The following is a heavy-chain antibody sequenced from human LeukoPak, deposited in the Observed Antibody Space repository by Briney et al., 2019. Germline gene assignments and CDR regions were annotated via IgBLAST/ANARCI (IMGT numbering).Heavy chain of an antibody. Sequence: GGSLRLSCAASGFTFTTYAVNWVRQAPGKGLVWVSGIGGGGTEFHADSVEGRLLISSDCSQNLPHSQINSLTVEDTAVYYCARAQGVLDYWGQGTLVTVSS. CDR3: ARAQGVLDY. CDR2: IGGGGTE. CDR1: GFTFTTYA. J-gene: IGHJ4*02. V-gene: IGHV3-23*01. D-gene: IGHD3-10*01.